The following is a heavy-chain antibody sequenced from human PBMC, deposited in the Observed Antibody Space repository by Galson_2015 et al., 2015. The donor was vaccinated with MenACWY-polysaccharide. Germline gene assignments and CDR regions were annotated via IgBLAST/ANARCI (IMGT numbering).Heavy chain of an antibody. D-gene: IGHD1-26*01. V-gene: IGHV3-48*01. CDR1: GFAFSSYR. Sequence: SLRLSCAASGFAFSSYRMNWVRQAPGKGLEWLSYITDSGGSIFYADSVKGRFTISRDNAKNSLYLQMNSLRVEDTAVYYCARAMLGQSISGSLNNWLDPWGQGTLVSVSS. J-gene: IGHJ5*02. CDR2: ITDSGGSI. CDR3: ARAMLGQSISGSLNNWLDP.